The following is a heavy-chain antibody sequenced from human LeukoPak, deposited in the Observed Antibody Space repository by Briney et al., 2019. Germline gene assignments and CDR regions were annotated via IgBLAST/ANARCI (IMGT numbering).Heavy chain of an antibody. Sequence: GRSLRLSCAASGFTFSSYGMHWVRQAPGKGLEWVAVIWYDGSNKYYADSVKGRFTISRDNSKNTLYLQMNSPRAEDTAVYYCARETPLVGATPIDYWGQGTLVTVSS. J-gene: IGHJ4*02. D-gene: IGHD1-26*01. CDR2: IWYDGSNK. CDR3: ARETPLVGATPIDY. V-gene: IGHV3-33*01. CDR1: GFTFSSYG.